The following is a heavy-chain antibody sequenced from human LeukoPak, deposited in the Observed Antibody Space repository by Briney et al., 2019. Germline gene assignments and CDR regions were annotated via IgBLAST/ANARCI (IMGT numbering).Heavy chain of an antibody. CDR1: GFIFSSYS. CDR2: ISSSSSSI. D-gene: IGHD3-22*01. CDR3: ARGYDSSSAYYWHFDL. J-gene: IGHJ2*01. V-gene: IGHV3-21*06. Sequence: GSLRPSCSASGFIFSSYSMNWVRQAPGKGLEWVSCISSSSSSIYYADSMKGRFTISRDNAKNSLFLQVNSLRAEDTAVYYCARGYDSSSAYYWHFDLWGRGTLVTVSS.